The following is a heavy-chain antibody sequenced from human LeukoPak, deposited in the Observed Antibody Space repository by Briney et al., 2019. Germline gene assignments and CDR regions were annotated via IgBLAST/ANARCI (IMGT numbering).Heavy chain of an antibody. CDR1: GFTFSSYA. CDR3: ARVLLPLYGMDV. D-gene: IGHD3-22*01. J-gene: IGHJ6*02. CDR2: ISKSDSST. Sequence: GGSLRLSCAVSGFTFSSYAMSWVRQAPGKGLEWVSLISKSDSSTYYADSVKGRFTISRDNSKNTLYLQMNSLRAEDTAVYYCARVLLPLYGMDVWGQGTTVTVSS. V-gene: IGHV3-23*01.